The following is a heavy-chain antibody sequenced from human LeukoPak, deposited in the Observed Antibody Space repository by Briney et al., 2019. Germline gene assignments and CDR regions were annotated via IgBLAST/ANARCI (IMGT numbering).Heavy chain of an antibody. V-gene: IGHV3-53*01. CDR1: GFTVSSNY. Sequence: GGALRLSCAASGFTVSSNYMSWVRQAAGKGLEWVSVIYSGGSTYYADSVKGRFTISRDNSKNTLYLQMNSLRAEDTAVYYCAKDQRGYSYGYYYYGMDVWGQGTTVTVSS. CDR2: IYSGGST. J-gene: IGHJ6*02. D-gene: IGHD5-18*01. CDR3: AKDQRGYSYGYYYYGMDV.